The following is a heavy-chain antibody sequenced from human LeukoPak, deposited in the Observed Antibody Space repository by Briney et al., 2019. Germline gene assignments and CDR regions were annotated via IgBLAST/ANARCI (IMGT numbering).Heavy chain of an antibody. CDR2: INPYNGNT. CDR1: GYTFTNYG. Sequence: ASVKVSCKASGYTFTNYGISWVRQAPGQGLEWMGWINPYNGNTKYVQKLQGRVTMTTDTSTSTAYMELRSLRSDDTAVYYCASGTTDIVVVPATLRNYYFDYRGQGTLVTVSS. V-gene: IGHV1-18*01. D-gene: IGHD2-2*01. CDR3: ASGTTDIVVVPATLRNYYFDY. J-gene: IGHJ4*02.